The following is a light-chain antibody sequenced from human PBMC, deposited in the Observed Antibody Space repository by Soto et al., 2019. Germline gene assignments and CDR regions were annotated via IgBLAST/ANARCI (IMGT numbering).Light chain of an antibody. J-gene: IGKJ1*01. V-gene: IGKV1-39*01. CDR1: QSISTY. Sequence: DIQMTQSPSSLSASVGDRVTISCRASQSISTYLNWYQQKPGTAPRLLIYRASTVKTGVPPRFSGSGSGRDFTLTIISLRPDDIATYFCQHSYSSPPWTFGPGTKVEVK. CDR2: RAS. CDR3: QHSYSSPPWT.